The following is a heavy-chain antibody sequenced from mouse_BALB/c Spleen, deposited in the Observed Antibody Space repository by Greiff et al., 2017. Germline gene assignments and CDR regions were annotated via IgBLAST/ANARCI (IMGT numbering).Heavy chain of an antibody. CDR1: GFTFSSYA. Sequence: EVKVVESGGGLVKPGGSLKLSCAASGFTFSSYAMSWVRQTPEKRLEWVASISSGGSTYYPDSVKGRFTISRDNARNILYLQMSSLRSEDTAMYYCAKGYYRYDDPFAYWGLGTLVTVSA. D-gene: IGHD2-14*01. V-gene: IGHV5-6-5*01. CDR3: AKGYYRYDDPFAY. CDR2: ISSGGST. J-gene: IGHJ3*01.